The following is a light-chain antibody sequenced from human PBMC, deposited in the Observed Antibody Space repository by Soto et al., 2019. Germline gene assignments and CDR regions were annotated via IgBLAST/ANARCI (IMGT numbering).Light chain of an antibody. CDR3: QQYGNSPLT. V-gene: IGKV3-20*01. Sequence: EIVLTQSPGTLSLSPGERVTLSCRASQSVSSSYLAWYQQKPGQAPRLLIYGASSRATGIPDRFSGSGSGTDFTLTISRLEPEDFAVYYCQQYGNSPLTFGGGTKVAIK. CDR1: QSVSSSY. CDR2: GAS. J-gene: IGKJ4*01.